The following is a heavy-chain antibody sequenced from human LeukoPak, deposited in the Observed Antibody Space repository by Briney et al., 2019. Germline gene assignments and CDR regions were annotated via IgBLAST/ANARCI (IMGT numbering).Heavy chain of an antibody. V-gene: IGHV3-23*01. D-gene: IGHD1-26*01. J-gene: IGHJ4*02. CDR3: ASGVGATQVDY. CDR1: GFTFSSYA. CDR2: ISGSGGAT. Sequence: PGGSLRLSCAASGFTFSSYAMNWVRQAPGKGLEWVSGISGSGGATYSADSVKGRFTISRDNPKNTLYLQMNSLRAEDTAVYYCASGVGATQVDYWGQGTLVTVSS.